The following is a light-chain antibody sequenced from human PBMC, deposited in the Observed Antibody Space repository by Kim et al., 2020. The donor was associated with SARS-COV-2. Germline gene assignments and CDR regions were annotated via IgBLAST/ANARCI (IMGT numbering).Light chain of an antibody. CDR3: CSYAGSSTFWV. V-gene: IGLV2-23*01. Sequence: QSITISCTGTSSDVGSYNLVSWYQQHRGKAPKLMIYEGSKRPSGVSNRFSGSKSGNTASLTISGLQAEDEADYYCCSYAGSSTFWVFGGGTKVTVL. CDR1: SSDVGSYNL. J-gene: IGLJ3*02. CDR2: EGS.